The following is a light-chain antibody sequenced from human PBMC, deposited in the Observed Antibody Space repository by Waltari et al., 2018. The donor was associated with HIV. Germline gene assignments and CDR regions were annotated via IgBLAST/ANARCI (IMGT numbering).Light chain of an antibody. V-gene: IGLV2-23*01. CDR2: DGI. Sequence: QSALTQPASVSGSPGQSLTISCTGTSSDVVGYNHVSWYQQHPGKAPKLMIHDGIKRPSGVSNRFSGSKSGNTASLTISGLQAEDEADYYCCSYAGSSTYVFGTGTKVTVL. J-gene: IGLJ1*01. CDR3: CSYAGSSTYV. CDR1: SSDVVGYNH.